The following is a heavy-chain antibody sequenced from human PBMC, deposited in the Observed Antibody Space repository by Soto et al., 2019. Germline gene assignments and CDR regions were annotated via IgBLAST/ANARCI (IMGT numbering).Heavy chain of an antibody. CDR1: GFTFSSYS. J-gene: IGHJ6*02. Sequence: GGSLRLSCAASGFTFSSYSMNWVRQAPGKGLEWVSSISSSSSYIYYADSVKGRFTISRDNAKNSLYLQMNSLRAEDTAVYYCARWGGFLTAYYYGMDVWGQGTTVTVSS. V-gene: IGHV3-21*01. CDR2: ISSSSSYI. CDR3: ARWGGFLTAYYYGMDV. D-gene: IGHD3-9*01.